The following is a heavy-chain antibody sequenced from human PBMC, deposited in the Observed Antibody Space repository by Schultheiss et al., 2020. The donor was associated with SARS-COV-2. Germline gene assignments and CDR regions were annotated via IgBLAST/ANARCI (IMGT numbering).Heavy chain of an antibody. D-gene: IGHD3-22*01. CDR2: IDWDDDK. CDR1: GFSLSTSGMC. CDR3: ARGGTNYYDSSGYPYNWFDP. J-gene: IGHJ5*02. V-gene: IGHV2-70*01. Sequence: SGPTLVKPTQTLTLTCTFSGFSLSTSGMCVSWIRQPPGKALEWLALIDWDDDKYYSTSLKTRLTISKDTSKNQVVLTMTNMDPVDTATYYCARGGTNYYDSSGYPYNWFDPWGQGTLVTVSS.